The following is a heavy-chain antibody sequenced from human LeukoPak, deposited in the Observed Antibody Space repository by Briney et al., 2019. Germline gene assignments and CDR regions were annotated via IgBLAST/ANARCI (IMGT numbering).Heavy chain of an antibody. CDR3: ARNSDTAMVGPSHY. J-gene: IGHJ4*02. Sequence: TSETLSLTCTVSGGSISGSSYYWGWIRQPPGKGLEWIGSIYYSGSTYYNPSLKSRVTISVDTSKNQFSLKLSSVTAADTAVYYCARNSDTAMVGPSHYWGQGTLVTVSS. CDR2: IYYSGST. CDR1: GGSISGSSYY. D-gene: IGHD5-18*01. V-gene: IGHV4-39*07.